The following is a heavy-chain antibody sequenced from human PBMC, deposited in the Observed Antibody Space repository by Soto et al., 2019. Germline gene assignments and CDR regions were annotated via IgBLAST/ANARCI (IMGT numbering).Heavy chain of an antibody. CDR1: GYTFTSYG. D-gene: IGHD3-3*01. CDR3: ARDGPPNYYDFWSGPPVGMDV. Sequence: ASVKVSCKASGYTFTSYGISWVRQAPGQGLEWMGWISAYNGNTNYAQKLQGRVTMTTDTSTSTAYMEPRSLRSDDTAVYYCARDGPPNYYDFWSGPPVGMDVWGQGTTVTVSS. CDR2: ISAYNGNT. V-gene: IGHV1-18*01. J-gene: IGHJ6*02.